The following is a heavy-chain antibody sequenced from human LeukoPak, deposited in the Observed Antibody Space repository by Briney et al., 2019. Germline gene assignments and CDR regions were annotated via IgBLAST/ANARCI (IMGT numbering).Heavy chain of an antibody. CDR1: GGSISSSSYY. D-gene: IGHD3-22*01. J-gene: IGHJ4*02. V-gene: IGHV4-39*01. CDR2: IYYSGST. Sequence: PSETLSLTCTVSGGSISSSSYYWGWIRQPPGKGLGWIGSIYYSGSTYYNPSLKSRVTISVDTSKDQFSLKLSSVTAADTAVYYCAASYYYDSSGYHYWGQGTLVTVSS. CDR3: AASYYYDSSGYHY.